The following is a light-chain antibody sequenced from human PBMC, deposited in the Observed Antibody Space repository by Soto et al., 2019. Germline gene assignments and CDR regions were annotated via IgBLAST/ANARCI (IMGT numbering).Light chain of an antibody. V-gene: IGLV1-40*01. J-gene: IGLJ2*01. CDR3: QSYDSSLSGSV. CDR2: DDN. CDR1: SSNIGAGYD. Sequence: QSVLTQPPSVSGAPGQRVTISCTGSSSNIGAGYDVHWYQQLPGTAPKLLIYDDNNRPSGVPDRFSGSKSGTSASLAITGLQADDDADYYCQSYDSSLSGSVFGGGTKLTVL.